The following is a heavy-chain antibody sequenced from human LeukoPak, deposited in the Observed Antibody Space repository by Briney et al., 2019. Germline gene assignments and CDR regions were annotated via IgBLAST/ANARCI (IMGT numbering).Heavy chain of an antibody. J-gene: IGHJ4*02. V-gene: IGHV3-30-3*01. CDR3: ARERDYYDSSGYLDY. CDR2: ISYDGSNK. D-gene: IGHD3-22*01. Sequence: GGSLRLSCAASGFTFSSYAVHWVRQAPGKGLEWVAVISYDGSNKYYADSVKGRFTISRDNSKNTLYLQMNSLRAEDTAVYYCARERDYYDSSGYLDYWGQGTLVTVSS. CDR1: GFTFSSYA.